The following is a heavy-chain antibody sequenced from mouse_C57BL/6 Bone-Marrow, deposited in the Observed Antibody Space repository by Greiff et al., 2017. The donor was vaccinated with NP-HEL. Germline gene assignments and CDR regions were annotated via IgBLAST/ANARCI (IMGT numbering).Heavy chain of an antibody. D-gene: IGHD1-1*01. CDR2: ISDGGSYT. V-gene: IGHV5-4*01. J-gene: IGHJ4*01. CDR1: GFTFSSYA. Sequence: EVHLVESGGGLVKPGGSLKLSCAASGFTFSSYAMSWVRQTPEKRLEWVATISDGGSYTYYPDNVKGRFTISRDNAKNNLYLQLSHLKSEDTAMYYCARERYGSSTMDYWGQGTSVTVSS. CDR3: ARERYGSSTMDY.